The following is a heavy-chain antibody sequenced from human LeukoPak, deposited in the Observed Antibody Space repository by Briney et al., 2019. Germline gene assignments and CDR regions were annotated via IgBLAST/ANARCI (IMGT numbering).Heavy chain of an antibody. J-gene: IGHJ4*02. CDR1: GGSFSGYY. V-gene: IGHV4-34*01. D-gene: IGHD3-10*01. CDR2: INHSGST. CDR3: VVSYGSGTDTDY. Sequence: PSEHLSLTWAVYGGSFSGYYWSWIGQRPGKGLEWIGEINHSGSTNYDPSLKSRVTISVDTSKNQFSLKLSPVTAADTAVYYCVVSYGSGTDTDYWGQGTLVTVSS.